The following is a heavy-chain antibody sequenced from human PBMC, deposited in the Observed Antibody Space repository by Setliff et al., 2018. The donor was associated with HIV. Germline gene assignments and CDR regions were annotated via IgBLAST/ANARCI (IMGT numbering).Heavy chain of an antibody. Sequence: SVKVSCKPSGCTFSSYSIRWVRQAPGQGLEWMGGIIPMFGRVNYAQKLQGRVTITADESTNTAYMELSSLRAEDTAVYFCASGVAIKYYGTGSYLGRWGEGTLVTVSS. J-gene: IGHJ4*02. V-gene: IGHV1-69*13. CDR1: GCTFSSYS. CDR2: IIPMFGRV. CDR3: ASGVAIKYYGTGSYLGR. D-gene: IGHD3-10*01.